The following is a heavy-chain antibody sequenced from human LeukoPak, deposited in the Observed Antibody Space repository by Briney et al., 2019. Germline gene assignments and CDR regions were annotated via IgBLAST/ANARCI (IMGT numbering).Heavy chain of an antibody. V-gene: IGHV3-49*04. D-gene: IGHD3-10*01. CDR1: GFTFGSYA. J-gene: IGHJ4*02. CDR2: IRSKAYGGTT. CDR3: TQGSGRF. Sequence: PGGSLRLSCAASGFTFGSYAMSWVRQAPGKGLEWVGFIRSKAYGGTTEYAASVKGRFTISRDDSKSIAYLQMNSLKTEDTAVYYCTQGSGRFWGQGTLVTVSS.